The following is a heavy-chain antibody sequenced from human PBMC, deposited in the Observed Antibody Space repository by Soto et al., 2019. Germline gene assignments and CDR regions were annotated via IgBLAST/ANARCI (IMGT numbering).Heavy chain of an antibody. CDR2: VYYSGST. CDR1: GGSISSYY. CDR3: GSSGGWYSFAY. V-gene: IGHV4-59*01. J-gene: IGHJ4*02. Sequence: QVQLQESGPGLVKPSETLSLTCTVSGGSISSYYWSWIRQPPGKGLEWIASVYYSGSTNYNPSLKSRSPISMGTSRNQFSLKMSSVTAADTAVFCCGSSGGWYSFAYWGQGPLVIFSS. D-gene: IGHD2-15*01.